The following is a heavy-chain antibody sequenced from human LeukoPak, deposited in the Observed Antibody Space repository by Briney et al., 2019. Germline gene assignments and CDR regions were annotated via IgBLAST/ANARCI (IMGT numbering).Heavy chain of an antibody. J-gene: IGHJ6*02. CDR3: ARSYDFSSRYYYGMDV. Sequence: ASVKVSCQTSGYTFTGYYMHWLRQAPGQGLEWMGWINPTSGGTNYAHKFQGRVTMTRDTSISTAYMELSRLRSDDTAVYYCARSYDFSSRYYYGMDVWGQGTTVTVSS. CDR1: GYTFTGYY. V-gene: IGHV1-2*02. D-gene: IGHD3-3*01. CDR2: INPTSGGT.